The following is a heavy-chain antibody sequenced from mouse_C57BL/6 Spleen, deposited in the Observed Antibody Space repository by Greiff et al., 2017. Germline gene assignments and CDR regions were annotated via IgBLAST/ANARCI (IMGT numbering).Heavy chain of an antibody. CDR3: ARRYYFSYYYAMDY. Sequence: EVQRVESGGGLVKPGGSLKLSCAASGFTFSDYGMHWVRQAPEKGLEWVAYISSGSSTIYYADTVKGRFTISRDNAKNTLFLQMTSLRSEDTAMYYCARRYYFSYYYAMDYWGQGTSVTVSS. CDR2: ISSGSSTI. V-gene: IGHV5-17*01. J-gene: IGHJ4*01. CDR1: GFTFSDYG. D-gene: IGHD2-3*01.